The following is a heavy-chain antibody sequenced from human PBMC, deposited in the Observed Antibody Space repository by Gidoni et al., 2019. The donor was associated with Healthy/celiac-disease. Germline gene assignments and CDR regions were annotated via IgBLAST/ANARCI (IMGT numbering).Heavy chain of an antibody. Sequence: VPLVQSGAEVKKPGSSVKVYCQASGCLFSSYALRWVRQATGQGLEWMGGIIPIFGTANYAQKFQGRVTITADESTSTAYMELSSLRSEDTAVYYCARGSSSWLSADYYYYYMDVWGKGTTVTVSS. CDR1: GCLFSSYA. CDR3: ARGSSSWLSADYYYYYMDV. J-gene: IGHJ6*03. CDR2: IIPIFGTA. V-gene: IGHV1-69*01. D-gene: IGHD6-13*01.